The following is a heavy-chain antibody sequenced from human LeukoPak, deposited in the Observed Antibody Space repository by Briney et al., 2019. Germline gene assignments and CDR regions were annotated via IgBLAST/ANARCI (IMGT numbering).Heavy chain of an antibody. D-gene: IGHD2-2*01. CDR2: ISGSGYGT. Sequence: GGSLRLSCEASGFTFSTYAMSWVRQAPGKGLEWVSVISGSGYGTYYADSVKGRFTISRDNFKNTLYLQMNSLRAEDTAVYYCAKGYCSSTSCSQDYRGQGTLVTVSS. J-gene: IGHJ4*02. CDR3: AKGYCSSTSCSQDY. V-gene: IGHV3-23*01. CDR1: GFTFSTYA.